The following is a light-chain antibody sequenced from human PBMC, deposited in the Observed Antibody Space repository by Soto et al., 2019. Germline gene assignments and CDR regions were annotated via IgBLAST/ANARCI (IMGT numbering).Light chain of an antibody. CDR3: QVRTNWSIA. CDR1: QTFTTSS. Sequence: EIVLTQSPGTLSLSPGERATLSCRASQTFTTSSLAWYQQKPGQAPRLLISGASNRATGIPDRFSGSGSGTDFTLTISRLEPEDFAVYYCQVRTNWSIAFGRGTRLEIK. J-gene: IGKJ5*01. CDR2: GAS. V-gene: IGKV3D-20*02.